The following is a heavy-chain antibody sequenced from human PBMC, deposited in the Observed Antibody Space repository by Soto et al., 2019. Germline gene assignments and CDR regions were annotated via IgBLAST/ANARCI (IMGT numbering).Heavy chain of an antibody. CDR3: AREKYYFGSGTLSGMDV. V-gene: IGHV4-59*01. Sequence: TLSLTCTVSGGSISSSYWSWIRQPPGKGLEWIGYIYYTGSTNYNPSLKSRVTISVDTSKNHFSLKLSSVTAADTAVYYCAREKYYFGSGTLSGMDVWGQGTTVTVSS. CDR2: IYYTGST. D-gene: IGHD3-10*01. CDR1: GGSISSSY. J-gene: IGHJ6*02.